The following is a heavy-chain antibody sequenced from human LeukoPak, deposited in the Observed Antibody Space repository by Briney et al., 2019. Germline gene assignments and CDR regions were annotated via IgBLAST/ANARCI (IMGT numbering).Heavy chain of an antibody. D-gene: IGHD1-26*01. J-gene: IGHJ3*02. CDR1: GGSISSESHH. V-gene: IGHV4-31*03. CDR2: IYYSGRT. Sequence: PSQTLPLTCTFSGGSISSESHHWGWIRQHPGKGLEWIGYIYYSGRTSYNPSLKSRVTISVDTSHNQFSLRLSSVTAADTAVYFCARRGDSTVIHGFDIWGQGTMVTVSS. CDR3: ARRGDSTVIHGFDI.